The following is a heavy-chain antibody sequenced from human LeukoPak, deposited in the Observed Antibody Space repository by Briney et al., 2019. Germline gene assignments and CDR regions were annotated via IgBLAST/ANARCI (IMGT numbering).Heavy chain of an antibody. CDR3: AKHSTGVEC. D-gene: IGHD3-10*01. Sequence: GGSLRLSCAASGFTFSSYAMSWVRQAPGKGLEWGSVISGSGGSTYYADSVKGRLTISRDNSKNTLYLQMTSLRAEDTAVYYCAKHSTGVECWGRGALVTVSS. J-gene: IGHJ2*01. CDR2: ISGSGGST. CDR1: GFTFSSYA. V-gene: IGHV3-23*01.